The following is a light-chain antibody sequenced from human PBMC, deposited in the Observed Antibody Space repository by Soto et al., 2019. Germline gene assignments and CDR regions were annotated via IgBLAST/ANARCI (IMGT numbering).Light chain of an antibody. CDR3: SSYTSSTTGYV. Sequence: QSALTQPASVSGSPGQSITISCTGTSSDVGGYNYVSWHQQHPGKAPKLMIYDVSSRPSGVSNRFSGSKSGNTASLTISGLQAEDEADYYCSSYTSSTTGYVFGTGTKLTVL. CDR2: DVS. V-gene: IGLV2-14*01. CDR1: SSDVGGYNY. J-gene: IGLJ1*01.